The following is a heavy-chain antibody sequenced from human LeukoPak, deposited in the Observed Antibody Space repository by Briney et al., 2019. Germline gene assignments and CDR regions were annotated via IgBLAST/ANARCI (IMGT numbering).Heavy chain of an antibody. V-gene: IGHV3-30*02. Sequence: PGGSLRLSCAASGFTFSSYGMHWVRLAPGKGLEWVAFIQYDGSKNYYADYVKGRFTISRDNSKNTLYMQMNSLRAEDTAVYYCAKGLYYYDSSGFPAWGQGTLVTVSS. CDR2: IQYDGSKN. D-gene: IGHD3-22*01. CDR3: AKGLYYYDSSGFPA. CDR1: GFTFSSYG. J-gene: IGHJ5*02.